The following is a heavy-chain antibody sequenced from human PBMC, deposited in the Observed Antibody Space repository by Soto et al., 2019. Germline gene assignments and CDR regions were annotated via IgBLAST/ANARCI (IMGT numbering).Heavy chain of an antibody. CDR2: IYHSGST. V-gene: IGHV4-30-2*01. Sequence: QPPGKGLEWIGYIYHSGSTYYNPSLKSRVTISVDRSKNQFSLKLSSVTAADTAVYYCARGAAAGTFFWFDPWGQGTLVTVSS. J-gene: IGHJ5*02. D-gene: IGHD6-13*01. CDR3: ARGAAAGTFFWFDP.